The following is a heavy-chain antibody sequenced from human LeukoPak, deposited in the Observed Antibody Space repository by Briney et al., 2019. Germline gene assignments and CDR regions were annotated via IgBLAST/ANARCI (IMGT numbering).Heavy chain of an antibody. Sequence: ASVKVSCKASGYIFTNYAINWVRQAPGQGLEWMGVINPGGGSTSYAQKFQGRVTMTRDTSTSTVYMELSSLRSEDTAVYSCARERWLQGTDFDYWGQGTLVTVSS. CDR2: INPGGGST. J-gene: IGHJ4*02. V-gene: IGHV1-46*01. D-gene: IGHD5-24*01. CDR3: ARERWLQGTDFDY. CDR1: GYIFTNYA.